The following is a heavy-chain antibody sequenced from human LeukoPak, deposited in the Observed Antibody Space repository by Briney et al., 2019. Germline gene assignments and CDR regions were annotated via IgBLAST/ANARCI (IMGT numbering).Heavy chain of an antibody. CDR2: INRSGST. CDR3: HSSGWKYYYYGMDV. Sequence: SETLSLTCAVYGGSFSGYYWSWIRQPPGKGLEWIGEINRSGSTNYNPSLKSRVTISVDTSKNQFSLKLSSVTAADTAVYYCHSSGWKYYYYGMDVWGQGTTVTVSS. V-gene: IGHV4-34*01. CDR1: GGSFSGYY. D-gene: IGHD6-19*01. J-gene: IGHJ6*02.